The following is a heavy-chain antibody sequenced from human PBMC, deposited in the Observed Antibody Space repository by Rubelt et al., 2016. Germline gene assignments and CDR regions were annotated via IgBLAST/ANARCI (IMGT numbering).Heavy chain of an antibody. CDR2: INAGKGNT. J-gene: IGHJ4*02. D-gene: IGHD6-19*01. CDR3: ATGYSSGWYVAY. V-gene: IGHV1-3*01. CDR1: GYSFTTYS. Sequence: QVQLVQSGAEVKKPGASVKVSCKAAGYSFTTYSIHWVRQAPGQRLEWMGWINAGKGNTKYSQKFQGRGTITRDPSASTASMELSSLRSEDTAIYYCATGYSSGWYVAYWGQGTLVTVSS.